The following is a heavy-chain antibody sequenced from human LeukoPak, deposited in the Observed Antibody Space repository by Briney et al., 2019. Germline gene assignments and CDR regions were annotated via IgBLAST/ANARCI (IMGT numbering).Heavy chain of an antibody. V-gene: IGHV4-39*07. Sequence: SETLSLTCTVSGGSISSSSYYWGWIRQPPGKGLEWIGSIYYSGSTYYNPSLKSRVTISVDTSKNQFSLKLSSVTAADTAVYYCARDPDHGGYYPYWYFDLWGRGTLVTVSS. CDR1: GGSISSSSYY. CDR2: IYYSGST. CDR3: ARDPDHGGYYPYWYFDL. D-gene: IGHD3-22*01. J-gene: IGHJ2*01.